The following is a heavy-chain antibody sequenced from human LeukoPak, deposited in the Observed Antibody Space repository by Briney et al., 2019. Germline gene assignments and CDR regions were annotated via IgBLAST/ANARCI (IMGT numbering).Heavy chain of an antibody. CDR3: ASLSRSLYYYYYMDV. Sequence: PSETLSLTCAVYGGSFSGYYWSWIRQPPGKGLEWIGEINHSGSANYNPSLKSRVTISVDTSKNQFSLKLSSVTAADTAVYYCASLSRSLYYYYYMDVWGKGTTVTISS. D-gene: IGHD2/OR15-2a*01. V-gene: IGHV4-34*01. J-gene: IGHJ6*03. CDR2: INHSGSA. CDR1: GGSFSGYY.